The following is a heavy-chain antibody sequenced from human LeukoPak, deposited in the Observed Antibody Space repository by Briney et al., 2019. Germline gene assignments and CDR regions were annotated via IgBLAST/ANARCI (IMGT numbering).Heavy chain of an antibody. Sequence: GGSLRLSCAASGFTFSSYGMSWVRQAPGKGLEWVSAISGSGGSTYYADSVKGRFTISRDNSKNTLYLQMNSLRSEDTAVYYCARDEDYYGSGTYEYNWFDPWGQGTLVTVSS. V-gene: IGHV3-23*01. CDR3: ARDEDYYGSGTYEYNWFDP. CDR2: ISGSGGST. D-gene: IGHD3-10*01. J-gene: IGHJ5*02. CDR1: GFTFSSYG.